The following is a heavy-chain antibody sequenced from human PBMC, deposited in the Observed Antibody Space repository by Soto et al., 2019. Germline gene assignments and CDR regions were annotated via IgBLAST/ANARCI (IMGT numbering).Heavy chain of an antibody. CDR3: ARVGVPAAIWGQNDAFDI. D-gene: IGHD2-2*01. Sequence: SETPSLTCAVYGGSFSGYYWSWIRQPPGKGLEWIGEINHSGSTNYNPSLKSRVTISVDTSKNQFSLKLSSVTAADTAVYYCARVGVPAAIWGQNDAFDISGQATMVTVSS. CDR2: INHSGST. J-gene: IGHJ3*02. V-gene: IGHV4-34*01. CDR1: GGSFSGYY.